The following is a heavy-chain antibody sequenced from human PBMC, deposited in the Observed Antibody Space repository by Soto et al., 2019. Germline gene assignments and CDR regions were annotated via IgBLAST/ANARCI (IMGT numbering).Heavy chain of an antibody. CDR2: IIPMFEAV. J-gene: IGHJ6*02. V-gene: IGHV1-69*13. D-gene: IGHD2-15*01. Sequence: SVKVSCKASGGTFDNYAVSWVRQAPGQGLEWMGGIIPMFEAVNYAQRFQGRLTIAADESTSTAYMELTSLTSADTAIYFCARGLRTGNYGMDVWGQGTTVTVSS. CDR1: GGTFDNYA. CDR3: ARGLRTGNYGMDV.